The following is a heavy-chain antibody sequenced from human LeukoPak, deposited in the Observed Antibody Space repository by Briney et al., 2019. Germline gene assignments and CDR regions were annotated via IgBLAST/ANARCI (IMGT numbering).Heavy chain of an antibody. V-gene: IGHV4-61*02. CDR1: GGSISSGSYY. CDR2: IYTSGST. CDR3: ARWASGWGANFDY. D-gene: IGHD6-19*01. J-gene: IGHJ4*02. Sequence: SETLSLTCTVSGGSISSGSYYGGWIRQPAGKGLEWIGRIYTSGSTNYNPSLKSRVTISVDTSKNQFSLKLSSVTAADTAVYYCARWASGWGANFDYWGQGTLVTVSS.